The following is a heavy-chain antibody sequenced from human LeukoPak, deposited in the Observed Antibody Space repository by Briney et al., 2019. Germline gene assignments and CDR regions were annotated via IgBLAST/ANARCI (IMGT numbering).Heavy chain of an antibody. D-gene: IGHD1-26*01. CDR3: AREIPSGSYAPDY. Sequence: PGGSLRLSCAASGFTFSSYSMNWVRQAPGKGLEWVSYISSSGRSILYADSVKGRFTVSRDNAKNSLYLQMNSLRAEDTAVYYCAREIPSGSYAPDYWGQGTLVTASS. CDR1: GFTFSSYS. CDR2: ISSSGRSI. V-gene: IGHV3-21*05. J-gene: IGHJ4*02.